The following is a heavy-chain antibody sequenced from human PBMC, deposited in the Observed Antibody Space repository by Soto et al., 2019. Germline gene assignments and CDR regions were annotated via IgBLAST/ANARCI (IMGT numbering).Heavy chain of an antibody. CDR3: ASDKSTGLLDY. J-gene: IGHJ4*02. CDR1: GGSFSGYY. Sequence: QVQLQQWGAGLLKPSETLSLTCAVYGGSFSGYYWTWIRQPPGTGLEWIGEINHSGSTNYNPSPKSRGTRSVDTSKNQFSLKLTSVTAADTAVYYWASDKSTGLLDYWGQGPLVPVSS. V-gene: IGHV4-34*01. D-gene: IGHD2-8*02. CDR2: INHSGST.